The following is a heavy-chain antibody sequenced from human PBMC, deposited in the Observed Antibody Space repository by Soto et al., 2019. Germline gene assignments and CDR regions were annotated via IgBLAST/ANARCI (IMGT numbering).Heavy chain of an antibody. J-gene: IGHJ4*02. D-gene: IGHD2-15*01. CDR2: IYYSGST. Sequence: QLQLQESGPGLVNPSETLSLTCTVSGCSISSSSYYWGWIRQPPGKGLEWIGSIYYSGSTYYNPSLKSRVTISVDTSMNQYSLKLSSVTAADTAVYYCARHTPAISISDHWGQGTLVTVSS. CDR1: GCSISSSSYY. CDR3: ARHTPAISISDH. V-gene: IGHV4-39*01.